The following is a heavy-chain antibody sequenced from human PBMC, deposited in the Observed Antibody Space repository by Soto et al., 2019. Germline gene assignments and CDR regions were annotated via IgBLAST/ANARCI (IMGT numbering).Heavy chain of an antibody. CDR3: ARLVPGTWFGDY. CDR1: GFTFSLYG. CDR2: TSDGST. Sequence: EVQLLGSGGGLVQPGGSLRLSCTASGFTFSLYGMTWVRQAPGKGLEWLSATSDGSTFYRDSVKGRFSMSRDDPINTLFLHMSSLRAEDTATYYCARLVPGTWFGDYWGQGILVSVSS. V-gene: IGHV3-23*01. D-gene: IGHD6-19*01. J-gene: IGHJ4*02.